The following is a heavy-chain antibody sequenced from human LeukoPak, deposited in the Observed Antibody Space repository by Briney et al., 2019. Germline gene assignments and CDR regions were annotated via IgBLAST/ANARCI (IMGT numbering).Heavy chain of an antibody. CDR3: GRGRHYTGIYSD. CDR2: INHSGST. Sequence: PSETLSLTCAVYGGSFSGYYWSWIRQPPGKGLEWIGEINHSGSTNYNPSLKSRVTISVDTSKNQFSLKLSSVTAADTAGYYCGRGRHYTGIYSDWGQGTLVTVSS. CDR1: GGSFSGYY. J-gene: IGHJ4*02. D-gene: IGHD1-26*01. V-gene: IGHV4-34*01.